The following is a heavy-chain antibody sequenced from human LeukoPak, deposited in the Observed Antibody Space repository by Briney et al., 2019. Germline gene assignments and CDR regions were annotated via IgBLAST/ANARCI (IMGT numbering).Heavy chain of an antibody. Sequence: SETLSLTCTVSGGAITNDGYYWTWIRQHPGKGLEWIAYIYVTGSTYYNPSLQSRVTMSLDTSKNQFSLQLKSVTAADTAVYYCARAVKQVVVRFDYWGQGTLVTVSS. J-gene: IGHJ4*02. CDR1: GGAITNDGYY. V-gene: IGHV4-31*03. D-gene: IGHD3-22*01. CDR2: IYVTGST. CDR3: ARAVKQVVVRFDY.